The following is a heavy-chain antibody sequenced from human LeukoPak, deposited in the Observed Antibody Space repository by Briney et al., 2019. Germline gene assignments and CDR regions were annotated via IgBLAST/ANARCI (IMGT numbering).Heavy chain of an antibody. CDR3: ARLGSSGWYLSDY. CDR2: ISSSGITI. Sequence: PGGSLRLSCAASGFTFSDYEMNWVRQAPGKGLEWLSYISSSGITIYYADSVKGRFTISRDNAKNSLFLQMNSLRAEDTAVYYCARLGSSGWYLSDYWGQGNLVTVSS. D-gene: IGHD6-19*01. V-gene: IGHV3-48*03. J-gene: IGHJ4*02. CDR1: GFTFSDYE.